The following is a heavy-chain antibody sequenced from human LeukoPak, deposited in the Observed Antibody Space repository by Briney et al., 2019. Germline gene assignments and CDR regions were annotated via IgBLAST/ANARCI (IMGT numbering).Heavy chain of an antibody. J-gene: IGHJ4*02. D-gene: IGHD6-13*01. CDR2: IKQDGSGK. Sequence: GGPLRLSCAASGFTFSNYWMTWVRQGPGKGLEWVANIKQDGSGKYYVDSAKGRFTISRDNAKNSLYLQMNSLRAEDTALYYCARGGYSSSWFWVYWGQGTLVTVSS. CDR3: ARGGYSSSWFWVY. CDR1: GFTFSNYW. V-gene: IGHV3-7*05.